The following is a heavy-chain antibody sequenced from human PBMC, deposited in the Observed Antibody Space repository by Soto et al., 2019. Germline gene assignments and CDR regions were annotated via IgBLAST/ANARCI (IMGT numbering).Heavy chain of an antibody. J-gene: IGHJ4*02. D-gene: IGHD3-3*01. Sequence: QVQLVQSGPEVKKPGSSAKVSCKASGGTFSNSPIAWVRLAPGQGLEWMGGVIPIFSVMKYAEKFQGRVTLTADDSTSTVYMELSSLTSEDTAVYYCARGRTIFGVVNFDYWGQGTPVTVSS. V-gene: IGHV1-69*01. CDR3: ARGRTIFGVVNFDY. CDR2: VIPIFSVM. CDR1: GGTFSNSP.